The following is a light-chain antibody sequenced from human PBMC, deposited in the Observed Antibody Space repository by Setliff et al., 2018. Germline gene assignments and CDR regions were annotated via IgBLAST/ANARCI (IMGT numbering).Light chain of an antibody. V-gene: IGLV2-14*03. CDR3: SIHRSRGYV. Sequence: IGTGSDVGTSKYVSWYQQHPGKAPKLIIYDVTTRPSGVSNRFSGSKSGNTASLTISGLQAEDEADYYCSIHRSRGYVFGTGTKVTVL. CDR2: DVT. J-gene: IGLJ1*01. CDR1: GSDVGTSKY.